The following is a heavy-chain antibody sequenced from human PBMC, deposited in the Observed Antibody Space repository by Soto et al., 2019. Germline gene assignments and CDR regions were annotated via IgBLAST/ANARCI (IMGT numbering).Heavy chain of an antibody. Sequence: GGSLRLSCAASGLTFSLYTMSWVRQAPGKGLEWVSGIYGSASKTFYADSVKGRFTTSRDQPRNKLYLQMNSLRAEDTAVYYCAKDRDPDGVWEIDFWGQGTKVTVSS. J-gene: IGHJ4*02. CDR1: GLTFSLYT. V-gene: IGHV3-23*01. D-gene: IGHD3-16*01. CDR2: IYGSASKT. CDR3: AKDRDPDGVWEIDF.